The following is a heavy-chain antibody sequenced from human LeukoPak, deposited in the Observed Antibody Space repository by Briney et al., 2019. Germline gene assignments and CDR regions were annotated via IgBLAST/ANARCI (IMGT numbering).Heavy chain of an antibody. Sequence: PGGSLRLACAASGFTFSSYGMHWVRQAPGKGLEWVAVISYDGSNKYYADSVKGRFTISRDNSKNTLYLQMNSLRAEDTAVYYCAKEETEYLDVWGKGTTVTVSS. CDR3: AKEETEYLDV. J-gene: IGHJ6*03. CDR2: ISYDGSNK. CDR1: GFTFSSYG. V-gene: IGHV3-30*18.